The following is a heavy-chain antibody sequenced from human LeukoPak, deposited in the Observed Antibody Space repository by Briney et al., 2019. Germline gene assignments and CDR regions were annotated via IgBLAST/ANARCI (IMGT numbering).Heavy chain of an antibody. CDR1: GFAFSSYA. V-gene: IGHV3-23*01. CDR2: ISGGSGGT. Sequence: GGSLRLSCAASGFAFSSYAMTWVRQAPGKGLEWVSAISGGSGGTYYADSVKGRFTISRDNSKNTLYLQMNSLRAEDTAVYYCAKGGGAQAFDIWGQGTMVTVSS. D-gene: IGHD3-16*01. J-gene: IGHJ3*02. CDR3: AKGGGAQAFDI.